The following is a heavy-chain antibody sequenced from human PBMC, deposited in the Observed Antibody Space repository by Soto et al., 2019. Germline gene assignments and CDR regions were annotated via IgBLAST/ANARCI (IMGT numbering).Heavy chain of an antibody. V-gene: IGHV1-24*01. CDR2: FDPEDGET. Sequence: ASVKVSCKVSAYTLTELSMHGVRQAPRKGLEWMGGFDPEDGETIYAQKFQGRVTMTEDTSTDTAYMELSRLRSEDTAVYYCAKDRITMVRGVIGFDPWGQGTLVTVS. J-gene: IGHJ5*02. CDR1: AYTLTELS. D-gene: IGHD3-10*01. CDR3: AKDRITMVRGVIGFDP.